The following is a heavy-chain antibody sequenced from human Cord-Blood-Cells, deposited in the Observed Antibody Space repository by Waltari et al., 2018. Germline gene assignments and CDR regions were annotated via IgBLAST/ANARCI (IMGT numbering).Heavy chain of an antibody. V-gene: IGHV3-48*03. D-gene: IGHD5-12*01. Sequence: EVQLVESGGGLVQPGGFLRVSCPASGFTFSSYERNRVRQAPGKGLEWVSDISSSGSTIYYADSVKGRFTISRANAKNSLYLQMNSLRAEDTAVYYCARETVATIDYWGQGTLVTVSS. CDR2: ISSSGSTI. CDR1: GFTFSSYE. CDR3: ARETVATIDY. J-gene: IGHJ4*02.